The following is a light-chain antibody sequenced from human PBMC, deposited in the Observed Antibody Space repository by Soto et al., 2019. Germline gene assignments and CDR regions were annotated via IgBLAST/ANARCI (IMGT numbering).Light chain of an antibody. CDR2: DAS. Sequence: DIQMTQSPSTLSAYVGDRVTITCRASQSISSWLAWYQQKPGKAPKLLIYDASSLESGVPPRFSGSGSGTEFTLTISSLQPDDFATYYCQQYNSYSPYTFGQGTKVGIK. V-gene: IGKV1-5*01. J-gene: IGKJ2*01. CDR1: QSISSW. CDR3: QQYNSYSPYT.